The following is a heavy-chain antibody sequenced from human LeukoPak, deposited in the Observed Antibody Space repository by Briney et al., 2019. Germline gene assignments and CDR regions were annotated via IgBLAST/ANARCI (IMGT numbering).Heavy chain of an antibody. V-gene: IGHV3-15*04. Sequence: GGSLRLSCAASGFTFSYVWMSWVRQAPGKGLEWVARIASTADGGTTEYAAPVKGRFTISRDDSKSILYLQMNSLKTEDTALYFCSEGLDYWGQGTLVTV. CDR3: SEGLDY. CDR2: IASTADGGTT. CDR1: GFTFSYVW. J-gene: IGHJ4*02.